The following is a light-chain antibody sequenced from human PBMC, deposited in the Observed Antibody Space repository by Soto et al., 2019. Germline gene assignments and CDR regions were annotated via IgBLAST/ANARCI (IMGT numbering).Light chain of an antibody. CDR1: QSVSSSY. Sequence: EIVLTQSPGTLSLSPGERATLSCRASQSVSSSYLAWYQQKPGQAPRLLSYGASSRATGIPDRFSGSGSGTDVPLTISRLEPEDFAVYYCQQYGSSPWTFGQGPKVEIK. J-gene: IGKJ1*01. CDR3: QQYGSSPWT. CDR2: GAS. V-gene: IGKV3-20*01.